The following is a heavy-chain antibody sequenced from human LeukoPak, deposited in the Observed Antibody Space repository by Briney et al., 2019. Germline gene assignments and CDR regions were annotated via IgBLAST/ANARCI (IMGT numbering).Heavy chain of an antibody. D-gene: IGHD3-22*01. CDR2: IGSTAYTI. V-gene: IGHV3-11*04. Sequence: GGSLRLSCAASGFTFSDSYMTWIRQAPGKGLEWVSYIGSTAYTIFYADSVKGRFTISRDNAKNSLYLQMNSLRAEDTAVYYCARSGPHYSESSGYLWGQGTQVTVSS. J-gene: IGHJ5*02. CDR1: GFTFSDSY. CDR3: ARSGPHYSESSGYL.